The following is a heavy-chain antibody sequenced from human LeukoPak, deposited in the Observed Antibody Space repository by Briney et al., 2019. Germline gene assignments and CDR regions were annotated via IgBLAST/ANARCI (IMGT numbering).Heavy chain of an antibody. CDR3: AREEEDSSSWYPPPSNWFDP. Sequence: GGSLRLSCAASGFTFSSYEMNWVRQAPGKGLEWVSYISSSGSTIYYADSAKGRFTISRDNAKNSLYLQMNSLRAEDTAVYYCAREEEDSSSWYPPPSNWFDPWGQGTLVTVSS. V-gene: IGHV3-48*03. J-gene: IGHJ5*02. CDR1: GFTFSSYE. D-gene: IGHD6-13*01. CDR2: ISSSGSTI.